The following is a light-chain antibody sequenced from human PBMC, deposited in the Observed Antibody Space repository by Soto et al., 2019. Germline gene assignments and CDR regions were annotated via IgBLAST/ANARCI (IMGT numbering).Light chain of an antibody. CDR2: LAS. CDR3: QKYNSAPPT. J-gene: IGKJ5*01. V-gene: IGKV2-28*01. CDR1: QSLLHINGYNY. Sequence: DLVVTQSPLCLPVTPGEPSSISCRSSQSLLHINGYNYLDWYLQKPGQSPXLRIYLASNRASGVPDRFSGSGSGTDFTLKISRVEAEDVATYYCQKYNSAPPTFGPGTRLEI.